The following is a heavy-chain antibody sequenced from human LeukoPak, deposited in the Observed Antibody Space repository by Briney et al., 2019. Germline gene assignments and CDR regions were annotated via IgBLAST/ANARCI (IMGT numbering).Heavy chain of an antibody. CDR3: ARDTTTHWFDP. CDR1: GGSISSYY. Sequence: SETLSLTCSVSGGSISSYYWSWIRQPAGKGLEWIGRIYSSGSTNYNPSLKSRVTMSVDTSKNQFSLKLSSVTAADMAVYYCARDTTTHWFDPWGQGTLVTVSS. J-gene: IGHJ5*02. D-gene: IGHD1-26*01. CDR2: IYSSGST. V-gene: IGHV4-4*07.